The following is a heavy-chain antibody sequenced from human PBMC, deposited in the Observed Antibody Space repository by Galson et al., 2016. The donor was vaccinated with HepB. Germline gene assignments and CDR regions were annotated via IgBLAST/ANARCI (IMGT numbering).Heavy chain of an antibody. Sequence: SETLSLTCTVSGGSIGSYYWSWIRQSPGKGLEWIGYIYDSGSTNYNPSLKSRVTISVDTSKSQFSLKVRSVTAADTAVYYCAREWGLLGPVVKYQPLVRGAYGMDVWGQGTTVTVSS. V-gene: IGHV4-59*01. CDR3: AREWGLLGPVVKYQPLVRGAYGMDV. D-gene: IGHD2-2*01. CDR1: GGSIGSYY. J-gene: IGHJ6*02. CDR2: IYDSGST.